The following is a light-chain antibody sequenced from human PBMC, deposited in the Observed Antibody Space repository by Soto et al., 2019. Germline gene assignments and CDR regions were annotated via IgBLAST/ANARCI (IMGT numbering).Light chain of an antibody. Sequence: QSALAQPPSASGSPGQSVTISCTGTSSDVGGYNYVSWYRQNPGKAPKLMIYEVSKRPSGVPDRFSGSKSGNTASLTVSGLQAEDEADYYCISYTGSSTSYVFGSGTKVTVL. CDR2: EVS. V-gene: IGLV2-8*01. CDR3: ISYTGSSTSYV. CDR1: SSDVGGYNY. J-gene: IGLJ1*01.